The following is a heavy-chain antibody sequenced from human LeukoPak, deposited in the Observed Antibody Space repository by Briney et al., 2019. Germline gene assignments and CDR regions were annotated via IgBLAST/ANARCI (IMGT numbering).Heavy chain of an antibody. CDR1: GGTFSSYA. J-gene: IGHJ1*01. CDR2: IIPIFGTA. CDR3: ARGEIVGVPAYIEYFQH. D-gene: IGHD2-8*01. V-gene: IGHV1-69*13. Sequence: ASVKVSCKASGGTFSSYAISWVRQAPGQGLEWMGGIIPIFGTANYAQKFQGRVTITADESTSTAYMELSGLRSEDTAVYYCARGEIVGVPAYIEYFQHWGQGTLVTVSS.